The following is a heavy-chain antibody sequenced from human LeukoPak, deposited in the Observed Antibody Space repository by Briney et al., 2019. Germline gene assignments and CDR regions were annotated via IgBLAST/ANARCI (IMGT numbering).Heavy chain of an antibody. CDR1: GDGINSYY. J-gene: IGHJ6*02. CDR3: ARDLNHGFNYYYYGLEV. CDR2: IYFSGST. D-gene: IGHD3-9*01. Sequence: KPSETLSLTCTVSGDGINSYYWSWIRQPPGKGLEWLGYIYFSGSTKYNPSLENRITISVDRSKSQFYLTLRSVTAADTAVYLCARDLNHGFNYYYYGLEVWGQGTTVTVSS. V-gene: IGHV4-59*01.